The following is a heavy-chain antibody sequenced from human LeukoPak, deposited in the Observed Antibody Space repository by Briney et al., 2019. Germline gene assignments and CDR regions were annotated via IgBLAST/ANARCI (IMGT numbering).Heavy chain of an antibody. CDR2: IRSKAYGGTT. D-gene: IGHD2-2*01. Sequence: GRSLRLSCTASGFTLGDYAMSWFRQAPGKGLEWVGFIRSKAYGGTTEYAASVKGRFTISRDDSRSIAYLQMNSLKTEDTAVYYCTRDRPAAKSFDYWGQGTLVTVSS. V-gene: IGHV3-49*03. CDR3: TRDRPAAKSFDY. J-gene: IGHJ4*02. CDR1: GFTLGDYA.